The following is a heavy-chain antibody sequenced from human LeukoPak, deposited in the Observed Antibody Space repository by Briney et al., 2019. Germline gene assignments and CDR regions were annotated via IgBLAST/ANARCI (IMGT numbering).Heavy chain of an antibody. V-gene: IGHV1-18*01. CDR3: ARARYCSGGSCPDLGY. CDR1: GYTFTSSG. D-gene: IGHD2-15*01. J-gene: IGHJ4*02. CDR2: SSAYNGNT. Sequence: ASVKVSCKASGYTFTSSGISWVRQAPGQGLEWMGWSSAYNGNTNYAQKLQGRVTMTTDTSTSTAYMELRSLRSDDTAVYYCARARYCSGGSCPDLGYWGQGTLVTVSS.